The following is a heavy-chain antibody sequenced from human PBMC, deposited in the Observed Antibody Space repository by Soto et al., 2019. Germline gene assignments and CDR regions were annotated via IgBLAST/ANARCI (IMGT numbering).Heavy chain of an antibody. CDR3: ARPKTKVYSAFDT. CDR2: MSPDGSDT. D-gene: IGHD6-6*01. Sequence: EVQLVESGGGLVQPGGSLRLSCAASGFTFTSHWLHWVRQAPGEGLVWVSRMSPDGSDTKFADSVKGRFTISRDNAKSTLYLAMNSLRAEDTGVYYCARPKTKVYSAFDTWGQGTMVTVSS. J-gene: IGHJ3*02. CDR1: GFTFTSHW. V-gene: IGHV3-74*03.